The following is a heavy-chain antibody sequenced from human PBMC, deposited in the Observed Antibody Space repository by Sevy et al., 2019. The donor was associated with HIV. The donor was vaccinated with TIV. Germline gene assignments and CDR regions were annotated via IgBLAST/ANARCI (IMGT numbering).Heavy chain of an antibody. J-gene: IGHJ4*02. CDR3: AKDLDIVAVAAAIRLSY. CDR2: LSGTGGSK. Sequence: GGSLRLSWPAPGFTFGNNPWIGSPQPPGKGREWSSALSGTGGSKYYADSVKGRFTISRDNSKNTLYLQMNSLRVEDTAVYYCAKDLDIVAVAAAIRLSYWGQGTLVTVSS. V-gene: IGHV3-23*01. CDR1: GFTFGNNP. D-gene: IGHD2-2*01.